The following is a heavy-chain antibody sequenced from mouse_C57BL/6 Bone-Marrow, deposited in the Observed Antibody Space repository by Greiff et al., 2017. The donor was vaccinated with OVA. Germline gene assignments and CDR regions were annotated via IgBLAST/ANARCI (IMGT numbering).Heavy chain of an antibody. V-gene: IGHV1-58*01. CDR2: IYIGNGYT. J-gene: IGHJ4*01. CDR1: GYTFTSYG. Sequence: EVQRVESGAELVRPGSSVTMSCKTSGYTFTSYGINWVKQRPGQGLEWIGYIYIGNGYTEYNEKFKGKATLTSDTSSSTAYMQLSSLTSEGSGNVFCARDETGRGDYWGQGTSVTVSS. D-gene: IGHD4-1*01. CDR3: ARDETGRGDY.